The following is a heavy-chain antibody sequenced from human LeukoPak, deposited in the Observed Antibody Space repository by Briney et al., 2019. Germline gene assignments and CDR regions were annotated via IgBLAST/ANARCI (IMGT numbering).Heavy chain of an antibody. CDR1: GGSFSGYY. J-gene: IGHJ4*02. CDR3: ARLNYGSGSYYSGY. CDR2: INHSGST. Sequence: SETLSLTCAVYGGSFSGYYWSWIRQPPGKGLEWIGEINHSGSTNYNPSLKSRVTISVDTSKNQFSLKLSSVTAADTAVYYCARLNYGSGSYYSGYWGQGTLVTVSS. V-gene: IGHV4-34*01. D-gene: IGHD3-10*01.